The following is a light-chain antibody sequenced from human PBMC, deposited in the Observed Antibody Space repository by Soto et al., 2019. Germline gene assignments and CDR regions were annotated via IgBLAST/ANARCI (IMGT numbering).Light chain of an antibody. CDR1: SSDVGGYNF. J-gene: IGLJ3*02. Sequence: QSVLTQPASVSGSPGQSITISCTGTSSDVGGYNFVSWYQQHPGKAPKLMIYEVTSRPSGVSNRFSGSKSGNTASLTISGLQSEDEVDYYCAAWDDSLNGPVFGGGTKLTVL. CDR2: EVT. CDR3: AAWDDSLNGPV. V-gene: IGLV2-14*03.